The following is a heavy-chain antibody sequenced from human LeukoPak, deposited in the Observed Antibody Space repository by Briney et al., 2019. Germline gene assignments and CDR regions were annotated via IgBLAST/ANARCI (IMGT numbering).Heavy chain of an antibody. CDR1: GFTFSSYG. D-gene: IGHD6-13*01. J-gene: IGHJ4*02. CDR2: ISYDGSNK. Sequence: GRSLRLSCAASGFTFSSYGMHWVRQAPGKGLEWVAVISYDGSNKYYADSVKGRFTISRDNSKNTPYLQMNSLRAEDTAVYYCAKDGPGQGIAAAGPGLDYWGQGTLVTVSS. V-gene: IGHV3-30*18. CDR3: AKDGPGQGIAAAGPGLDY.